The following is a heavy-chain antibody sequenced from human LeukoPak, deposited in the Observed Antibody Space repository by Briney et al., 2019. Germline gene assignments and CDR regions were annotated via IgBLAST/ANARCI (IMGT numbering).Heavy chain of an antibody. CDR1: GGTFRTHI. CDR3: AREVSSYTPSGY. Sequence: SVKVSCKTFGGTFRTHIFSWVRQAPGQGLEWMGRIIPILGIANYAQKFQGRVTITADKSTSTAYMELSSLRSEDTAVYYCAREVSSYTPSGYWGQGTLVTVSS. J-gene: IGHJ4*02. CDR2: IIPILGIA. V-gene: IGHV1-69*04. D-gene: IGHD2-2*02.